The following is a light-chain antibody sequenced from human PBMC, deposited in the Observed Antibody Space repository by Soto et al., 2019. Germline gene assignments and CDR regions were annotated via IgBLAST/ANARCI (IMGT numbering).Light chain of an antibody. V-gene: IGLV2-14*01. CDR1: SSDVGGYNY. CDR3: SSYTRSSTWV. CDR2: EVS. J-gene: IGLJ3*02. Sequence: QSALTQPASLSWSPGQSITIACTVTSSDVGGYNYVSWYQQHPGKAPKLMIYEVSNRLSGVSNRFSGSKSGNTASLTISGLQAEDEADYYCSSYTRSSTWVFGGGTKVTVL.